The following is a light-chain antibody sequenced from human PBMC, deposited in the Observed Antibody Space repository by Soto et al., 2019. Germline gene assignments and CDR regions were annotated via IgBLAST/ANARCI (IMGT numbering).Light chain of an antibody. CDR2: ASN. V-gene: IGLV1-44*01. CDR1: RSNIGSNT. Sequence: QSVLIQSPSASGTPGQRVTISCSGSRSNIGSNTVNWYQQVPGTAPRLLIYASNQRPSGVPDRFSGSKSGTSASLAISGLQSEDEADYYCAAWDDSLNGPVFGGGTKLTVL. CDR3: AAWDDSLNGPV. J-gene: IGLJ3*02.